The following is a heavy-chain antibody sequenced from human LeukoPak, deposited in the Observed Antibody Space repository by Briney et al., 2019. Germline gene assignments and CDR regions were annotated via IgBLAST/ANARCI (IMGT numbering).Heavy chain of an antibody. Sequence: PSETLSLTCAVYGGSFSGYYWSWIRQPPGKGLEWIGSIYYSGSTYYNPSLKSRVTISVDTSKNQFSLKLSSVTAADTAVYYCAREASGWYAGHYFDYWGQGTLVTVSS. J-gene: IGHJ4*02. CDR2: IYYSGST. D-gene: IGHD6-19*01. CDR3: AREASGWYAGHYFDY. CDR1: GGSFSGYY. V-gene: IGHV4-34*01.